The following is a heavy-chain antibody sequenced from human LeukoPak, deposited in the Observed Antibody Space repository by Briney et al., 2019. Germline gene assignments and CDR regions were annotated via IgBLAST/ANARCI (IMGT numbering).Heavy chain of an antibody. J-gene: IGHJ2*01. V-gene: IGHV3-74*01. CDR2: IFSDGGGI. Sequence: PGGSLRLSCTASGFTFSSYAMSWVRQAPGKGLVWVSRIFSDGGGIAYADSVKGRFTISRDNAENTLSLQMNSLRAEDTAVYYCARVNCGGGCNSRDWYFDLWGRGTLVVVSS. D-gene: IGHD2-15*01. CDR3: ARVNCGGGCNSRDWYFDL. CDR1: GFTFSSYA.